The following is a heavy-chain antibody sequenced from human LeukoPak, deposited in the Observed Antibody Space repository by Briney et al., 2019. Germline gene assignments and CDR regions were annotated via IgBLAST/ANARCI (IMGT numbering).Heavy chain of an antibody. Sequence: GASVKVSCKASGYTFTGYYVHWVRQAPGQGLEWMGRINPNSGGTNYAQKFQGRVTMTRDTSISTAYMELSRLRSDDTAVYYCARWLQRTLYFDYWGQGTLVTVSS. D-gene: IGHD5-24*01. CDR1: GYTFTGYY. J-gene: IGHJ4*02. CDR2: INPNSGGT. CDR3: ARWLQRTLYFDY. V-gene: IGHV1-2*06.